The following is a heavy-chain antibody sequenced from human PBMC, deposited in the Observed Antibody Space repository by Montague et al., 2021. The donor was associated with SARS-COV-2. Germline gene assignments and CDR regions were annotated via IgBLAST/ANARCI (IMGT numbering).Heavy chain of an antibody. J-gene: IGHJ6*02. Sequence: SETLSLTCTVSGGSISSSNYYWGWIRQPPGKGLEWIGNMYYSGSTYYTPSLKSRVTISMDTSKNQFALKLSSVTAAATAVYYCARDEIALQGVTKGMDVWGRGTTVTVSS. CDR3: ARDEIALQGVTKGMDV. CDR2: MYYSGST. CDR1: GGSISSSNYY. D-gene: IGHD3-10*01. V-gene: IGHV4-39*06.